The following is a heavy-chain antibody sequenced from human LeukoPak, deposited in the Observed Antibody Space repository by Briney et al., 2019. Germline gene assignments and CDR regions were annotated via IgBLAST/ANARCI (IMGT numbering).Heavy chain of an antibody. CDR2: ISGSGGTT. D-gene: IGHD7-27*01. CDR3: ARGNWGPDY. J-gene: IGHJ4*02. V-gene: IGHV3-11*04. CDR1: GFTVSSNY. Sequence: GGSLRLSCAASGFTVSSNYMSWVRQAPGKGLEWISHISGSGGTTYYADSVKGRFTISRDNVQNSLFLRMNSLRVEDTAVYYCARGNWGPDYWGQGTLVTVSS.